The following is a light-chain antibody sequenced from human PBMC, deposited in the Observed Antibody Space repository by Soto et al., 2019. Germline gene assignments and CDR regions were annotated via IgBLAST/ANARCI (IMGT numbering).Light chain of an antibody. V-gene: IGLV1-44*01. Sequence: QSALTQPPSASGTPGQRIAISCSGSSCNIGDNPANWYQQLPGAAPKLLIYINDQRPPGVPDLFSCSKSGTSASLPISGLQPEDEADYYCAARDHSLNALFGTRTKVTVL. CDR1: SCNIGDNP. CDR3: AARDHSLNAL. J-gene: IGLJ1*01. CDR2: IND.